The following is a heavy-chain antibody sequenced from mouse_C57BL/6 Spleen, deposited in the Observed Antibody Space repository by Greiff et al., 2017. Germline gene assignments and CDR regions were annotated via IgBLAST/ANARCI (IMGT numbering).Heavy chain of an antibody. CDR1: GYTFTDYN. V-gene: IGHV1-22*01. J-gene: IGHJ2*01. D-gene: IGHD4-1*01. CDR2: INPNNGGT. Sequence: VQLQHSGPELVKPGASVKMSCKASGYTFTDYNMHWVKQSHGKSLEWIGYINPNNGGTSYNQKFKGKATLTVNKSSSTAYMELRSLTSEDSAVYYCARSGLGRYYFDYWGQGTTLTVSS. CDR3: ARSGLGRYYFDY.